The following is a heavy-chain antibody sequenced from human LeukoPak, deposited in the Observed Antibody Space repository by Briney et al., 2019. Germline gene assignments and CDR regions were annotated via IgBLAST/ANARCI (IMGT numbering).Heavy chain of an antibody. J-gene: IGHJ4*02. Sequence: KPSETLSLTCTVSGGSLSRYYWSWLRQPPGKGLEWIGYIYYSGSTNYNPSLKSRVTISVDTSKNQFSLKLSSVTAADTAVYYCARHDMDIAGAGLDYFDYWGQGTLVTVSS. D-gene: IGHD1-26*01. CDR1: GGSLSRYY. CDR3: ARHDMDIAGAGLDYFDY. V-gene: IGHV4-59*08. CDR2: IYYSGST.